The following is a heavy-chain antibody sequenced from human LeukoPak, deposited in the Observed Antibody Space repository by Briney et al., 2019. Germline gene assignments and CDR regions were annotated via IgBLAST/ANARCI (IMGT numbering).Heavy chain of an antibody. CDR3: ARVRGLTTVTTSY. D-gene: IGHD4-4*01. CDR2: ISSSSSTI. CDR1: GFTFSSYS. J-gene: IGHJ4*02. V-gene: IGHV3-48*01. Sequence: GGSLRLSCAAPGFTFSSYSMNWVRQAPGKGLEWVSYISSSSSTIYYADSVKGRFTISRDNAKNSLYLQMNSLRAEDTAVYYCARVRGLTTVTTSYWGQGTLVTVSS.